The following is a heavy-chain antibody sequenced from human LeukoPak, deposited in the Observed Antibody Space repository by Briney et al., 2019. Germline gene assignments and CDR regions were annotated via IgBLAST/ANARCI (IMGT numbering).Heavy chain of an antibody. CDR1: GFTFDDYA. J-gene: IGHJ6*02. CDR2: ISRNSGSI. CDR3: TKDRLAVGYYYYYGIDV. D-gene: IGHD6-19*01. V-gene: IGHV3-9*01. Sequence: PGGSLRLSCAASGFTFDDYAMHWVRQVPGKGLEWVSGISRNSGSIGYADSVMGRFTIFRDNAKKSLYLEMNSLRTEDTALYYCTKDRLAVGYYYYYGIDVWGQGTTVTVSS.